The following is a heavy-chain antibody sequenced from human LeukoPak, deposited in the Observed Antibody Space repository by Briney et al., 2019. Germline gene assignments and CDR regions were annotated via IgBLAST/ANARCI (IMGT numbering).Heavy chain of an antibody. CDR1: GLTFSSYC. CDR2: ISSRSSTI. J-gene: IGHJ4*02. V-gene: IGHV3-48*01. Sequence: GGSLRLSCAASGLTFSSYCMIWVRQAPGKGLEWVSYISSRSSTIYYAESVKGRFTISRDNAKNSLYLQMHSLRAEDTAGYYCASRFDYWGQGTLVTVSS. CDR3: ASRFDY.